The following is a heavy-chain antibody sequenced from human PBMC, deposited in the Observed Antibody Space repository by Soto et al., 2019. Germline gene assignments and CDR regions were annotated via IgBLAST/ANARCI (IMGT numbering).Heavy chain of an antibody. CDR3: ARVGKGTWGSYDW. J-gene: IGHJ4*02. Sequence: SETLSLTSAVYGGSFSGYDWTWIRQPPGKGLEWIGEINNRGSTNYNPSLKSRFTISVDTSKNQISLGLSSVTAADTAVYYCARVGKGTWGSYDWWGQGTLVTVSS. D-gene: IGHD3-16*01. CDR1: GGSFSGYD. V-gene: IGHV4-34*01. CDR2: INNRGST.